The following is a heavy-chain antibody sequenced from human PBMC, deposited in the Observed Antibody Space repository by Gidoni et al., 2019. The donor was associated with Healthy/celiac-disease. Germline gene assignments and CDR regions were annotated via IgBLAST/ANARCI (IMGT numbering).Heavy chain of an antibody. D-gene: IGHD5-18*01. J-gene: IGHJ4*02. Sequence: QLQLQESGPGLVKPSETLSLTCTVSGGSISSSSYYWGWIRQPPGKGLEWIGSIYYSGSTYYNPSLKSRVTISVDTSKNQFSLKLSSVTAADTAVYYCARGGDTAMVLYHDYWGQGTLVTVSS. CDR1: GGSISSSSYY. CDR3: ARGGDTAMVLYHDY. V-gene: IGHV4-39*01. CDR2: IYYSGST.